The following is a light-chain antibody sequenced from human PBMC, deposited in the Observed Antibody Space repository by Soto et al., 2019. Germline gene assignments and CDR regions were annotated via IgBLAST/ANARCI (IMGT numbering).Light chain of an antibody. CDR1: SGSVSTSYY. V-gene: IGLV8-61*01. J-gene: IGLJ3*02. Sequence: QAVVTQEPSFSVSPGGTVTLTCGLSSGSVSTSYYPSWYQQTPGQAPRTLIYSTNKRSSGVPDRFSGSILGNKAALTITGAQADDESDYYCVLYKGSGISVFGGGTKLTVL. CDR2: STN. CDR3: VLYKGSGISV.